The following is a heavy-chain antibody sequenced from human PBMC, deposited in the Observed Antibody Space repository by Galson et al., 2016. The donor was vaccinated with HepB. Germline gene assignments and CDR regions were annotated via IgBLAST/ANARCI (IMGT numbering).Heavy chain of an antibody. J-gene: IGHJ6*02. CDR2: IYYSGRT. CDR1: GASISGYC. Sequence: ETLSLTCTVSGASISGYCLSWIRQPPGKGLEWIGYIYYSGRTNYNPSLKSRVTISVDTSKNQFSLKLSSVTAADTAVYYCARDDSGGWYGFHYGMDVWGQGTTVTVSS. CDR3: ARDDSGGWYGFHYGMDV. D-gene: IGHD6-19*01. V-gene: IGHV4-59*01.